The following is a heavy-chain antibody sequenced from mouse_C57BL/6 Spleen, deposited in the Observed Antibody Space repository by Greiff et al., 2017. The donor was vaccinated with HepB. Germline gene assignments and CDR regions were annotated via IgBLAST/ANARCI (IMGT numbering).Heavy chain of an antibody. V-gene: IGHV1-42*01. J-gene: IGHJ3*01. CDR3: ASRGATGAWFAY. CDR2: INPSTGGT. D-gene: IGHD3-1*01. CDR1: GYSFTGYY. Sequence: EVQLQQSGPELVKPGASVKISCKASGYSFTGYYMNWVKQSPEKSLEWIGEINPSTGGTTYNQKFKAKATLTVDKSSSTAYMQLKSLTSEDSAVYYCASRGATGAWFAYWGQGTLVTVSA.